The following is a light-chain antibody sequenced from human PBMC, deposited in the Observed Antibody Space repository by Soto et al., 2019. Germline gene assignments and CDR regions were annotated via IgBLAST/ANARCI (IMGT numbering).Light chain of an antibody. CDR1: QSISTY. V-gene: IGKV1-39*01. CDR2: AAS. Sequence: DIQMTQSPSSLSASVRDRVTITCRASQSISTYLNWYQQKAGLAPKLLIYAASSLQSGVPSRFSGSGSGTDFTLTISSLQPEDFATYYCQQTYSTPPTFGQGTKV. J-gene: IGKJ1*01. CDR3: QQTYSTPPT.